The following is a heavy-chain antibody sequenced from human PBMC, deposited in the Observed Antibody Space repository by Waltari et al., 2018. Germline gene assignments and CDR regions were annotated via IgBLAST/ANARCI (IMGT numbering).Heavy chain of an antibody. CDR3: ARGWSGYSYGYGY. CDR2: IMISSSYI. V-gene: IGHV3-21*01. J-gene: IGHJ4*02. CDR1: GLTFSSYS. Sequence: EVQLVESGGGLVKPGGSLRLSCAASGLTFSSYSMNWVRQAPGEGWDVVSSIMISSSYIYYSASVKGRFTISRDNAKNSLYLQMNSLRAEYTAVYYCARGWSGYSYGYGYCGQGTLVTVSS. D-gene: IGHD5-18*01.